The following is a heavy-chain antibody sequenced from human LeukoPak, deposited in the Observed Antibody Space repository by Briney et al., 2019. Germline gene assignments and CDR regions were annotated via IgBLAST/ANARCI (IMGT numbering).Heavy chain of an antibody. Sequence: SETLSLTCAVYGGSFSGYYWSWIRQPPGKGLEWIGEINHSGSTNYNPSLKSRVTISVDTSKNQFSLKLSSVTAADTAVYYCARGIIRPSLWFGELPYYYYYGMDVWGQGTMVTVSS. V-gene: IGHV4-34*01. CDR1: GGSFSGYY. CDR2: INHSGST. J-gene: IGHJ6*02. CDR3: ARGIIRPSLWFGELPYYYYYGMDV. D-gene: IGHD3-10*01.